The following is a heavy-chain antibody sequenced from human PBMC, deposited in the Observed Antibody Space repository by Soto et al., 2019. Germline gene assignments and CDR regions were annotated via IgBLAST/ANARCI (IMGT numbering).Heavy chain of an antibody. D-gene: IGHD6-19*01. Sequence: SETLSLTCAVSSGSISSSNWWSWVRQPPGKGLEWIGEIYHSGSTNYNPSLKSRVTISVDKSKNQFSLKLSSVTAADTAVYYCARDTIAVAGLNWFDPWGQGTLVTVS. J-gene: IGHJ5*02. CDR3: ARDTIAVAGLNWFDP. CDR2: IYHSGST. V-gene: IGHV4-4*02. CDR1: SGSISSSNW.